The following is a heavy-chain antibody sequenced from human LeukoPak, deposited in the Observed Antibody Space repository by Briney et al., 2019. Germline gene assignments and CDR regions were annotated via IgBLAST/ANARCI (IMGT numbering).Heavy chain of an antibody. CDR2: IYTSGST. Sequence: PSETLSLTCTVSGGSISSYYWSWIRQPAGKGLEWIGRIYTSGSTNYNPSLKSRVTISVDTSKNQFSLKLSSVTAADTAVYYCARDMITFGGVIGYDYWGQGTLVTVSS. CDR1: GGSISSYY. D-gene: IGHD3-16*02. J-gene: IGHJ4*02. CDR3: ARDMITFGGVIGYDY. V-gene: IGHV4-4*07.